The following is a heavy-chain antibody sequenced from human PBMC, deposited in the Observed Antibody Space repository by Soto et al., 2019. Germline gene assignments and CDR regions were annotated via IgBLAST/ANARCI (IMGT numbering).Heavy chain of an antibody. CDR3: ARDPYGDYTMCYFDY. D-gene: IGHD4-17*01. J-gene: IGHJ4*02. CDR2: ISAYNGNT. CDR1: GYTFTSYG. Sequence: GASVKVSCKASGYTFTSYGMSWVRQAPGQGLEWMGWISAYNGNTNYAQKLQGRVTMTTDTSTSTAYMELRSLRSDDTAVYYCARDPYGDYTMCYFDYWGQGTLLTVSS. V-gene: IGHV1-18*01.